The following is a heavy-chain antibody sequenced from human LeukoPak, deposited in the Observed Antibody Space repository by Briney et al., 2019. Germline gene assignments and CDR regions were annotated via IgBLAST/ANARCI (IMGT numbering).Heavy chain of an antibody. Sequence: ASVKVSCKASGYTFTGYYMHWVRQAPGQGLGWMGWINPNSGGTNYAQKFQGRVTMTRDTSISTAYMELSRLRSDDTAVYYCARDSSVIRYFDWLLSYDAFDIWGQGTMVTVSS. V-gene: IGHV1-2*02. D-gene: IGHD3-9*01. CDR1: GYTFTGYY. CDR2: INPNSGGT. J-gene: IGHJ3*02. CDR3: ARDSSVIRYFDWLLSYDAFDI.